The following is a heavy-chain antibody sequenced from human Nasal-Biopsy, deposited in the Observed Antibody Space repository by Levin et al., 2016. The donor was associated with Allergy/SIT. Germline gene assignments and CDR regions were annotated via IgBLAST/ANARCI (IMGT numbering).Heavy chain of an antibody. CDR3: AKGGLDDAFDM. CDR1: GFAFRDYA. CDR2: ISDSGGST. J-gene: IGHJ3*02. V-gene: IGHV3-23*01. D-gene: IGHD1-1*01. Sequence: GGSLRLSCAASGFAFRDYAMNWVRQAPGKGLEWVSVISDSGGSTYYADSVKGRFTVSRDNSRNTLFLQMSSLRAGDTAIYYCAKGGLDDAFDMWGQGTVVTVSS.